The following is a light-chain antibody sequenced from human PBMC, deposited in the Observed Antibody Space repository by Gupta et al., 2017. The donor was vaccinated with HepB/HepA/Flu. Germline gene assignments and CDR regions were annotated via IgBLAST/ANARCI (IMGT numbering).Light chain of an antibody. Sequence: ERVMTQPPATLSVSPGGRVTLSCRASQSVGSNLAWFQQTPGQSPRLLISAASTRATGIPARFSGSGSGTEFTLTISGLQSEDFAVYFCQQYNNWPPTFGPGTKVDIK. CDR3: QQYNNWPPT. CDR1: QSVGSN. CDR2: AAS. J-gene: IGKJ3*01. V-gene: IGKV3-15*01.